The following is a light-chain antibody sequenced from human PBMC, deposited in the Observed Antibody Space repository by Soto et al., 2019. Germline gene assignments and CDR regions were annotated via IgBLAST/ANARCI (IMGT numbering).Light chain of an antibody. CDR3: VSFTSSTTYV. CDR1: IIDVGGYNY. CDR2: EVN. V-gene: IGLV2-14*01. Sequence: QSVLTQPASVSGSPGQSITISCTGSIIDVGGYNYVSWYQQQPGKAPKLLIYEVNNRPSGVSDRFSGSKSGSTASLIISRLQTEDEADYYCVSFTSSTTYVFGSGTKVTVL. J-gene: IGLJ1*01.